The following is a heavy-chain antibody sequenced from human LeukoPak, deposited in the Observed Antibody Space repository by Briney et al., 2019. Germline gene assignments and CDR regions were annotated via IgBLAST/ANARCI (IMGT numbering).Heavy chain of an antibody. CDR2: ISSSSSYI. D-gene: IGHD6-6*01. J-gene: IGHJ4*02. V-gene: IGHV3-21*01. Sequence: GGSLRLSCAASGFTFSSYSMNWVRQAPGKGLEWVSSISSSSSYIYYADSVKGRFTISRDNAKTSLYLQMNSLRAEDTAVYYCARDKEYSSSSAGGYWGKGTLVTVSS. CDR3: ARDKEYSSSSAGGY. CDR1: GFTFSSYS.